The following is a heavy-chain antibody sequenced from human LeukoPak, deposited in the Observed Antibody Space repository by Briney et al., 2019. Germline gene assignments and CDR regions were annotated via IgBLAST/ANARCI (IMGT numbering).Heavy chain of an antibody. J-gene: IGHJ4*02. Sequence: GESLKISCKGSGYSFTSYWIGWVRQMPGKGLEWMGIIYPGDSDTRYSPSFQGQVTISADKSIGTAYLQWSSLKASDTAMYYCASGIEEWELPYYFDYWGQGTLVTVSS. D-gene: IGHD1-26*01. CDR2: IYPGDSDT. CDR3: ASGIEEWELPYYFDY. CDR1: GYSFTSYW. V-gene: IGHV5-51*01.